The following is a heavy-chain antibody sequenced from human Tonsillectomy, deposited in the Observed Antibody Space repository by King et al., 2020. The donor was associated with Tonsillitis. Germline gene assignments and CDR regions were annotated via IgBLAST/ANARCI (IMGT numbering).Heavy chain of an antibody. J-gene: IGHJ3*02. Sequence: VQLVQSGAEVKKPGESLKISCKGSGYSFTTYWIGWVRQMPGKGLEWMGIIYPGDSDTRYSPSFLGQVTISADKSLSTAYLQWRSLKASDTAMYYCSRRPGMGRIGPAGAFDIWGQGTMVTVSS. V-gene: IGHV5-51*01. CDR2: IYPGDSDT. CDR3: SRRPGMGRIGPAGAFDI. D-gene: IGHD6-13*01. CDR1: GYSFTTYW.